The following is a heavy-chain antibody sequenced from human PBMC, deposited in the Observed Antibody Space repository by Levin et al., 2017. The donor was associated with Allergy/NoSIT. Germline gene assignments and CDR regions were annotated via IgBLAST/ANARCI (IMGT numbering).Heavy chain of an antibody. Sequence: SETLSLTCTLSGGSISIFYWNWIRQPPGKGLEWIGYITHSGRTNYNPSLKSRLTVSLDTSKNQFSLNLSSMTAADTALYYCARDTGGFAFDLWGQGTLVTVSS. CDR1: GGSISIFY. CDR2: ITHSGRT. J-gene: IGHJ3*01. CDR3: ARDTGGFAFDL. D-gene: IGHD1-1*01. V-gene: IGHV4-59*01.